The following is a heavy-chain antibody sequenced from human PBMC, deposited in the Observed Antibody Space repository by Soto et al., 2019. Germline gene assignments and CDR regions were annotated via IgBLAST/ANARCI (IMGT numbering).Heavy chain of an antibody. Sequence: ASVKVSCKASGYTFTSYYMHWVRQAPGQGLEWMGIINPSGGSTSYAQKFQGRVTMTRDTSTSTVYMELSSLRSEDTAVYYCAREVLYGSGSLYYYYGMDVWGQGTTVTVSS. J-gene: IGHJ6*02. D-gene: IGHD3-10*01. CDR1: GYTFTSYY. CDR2: INPSGGST. V-gene: IGHV1-46*01. CDR3: AREVLYGSGSLYYYYGMDV.